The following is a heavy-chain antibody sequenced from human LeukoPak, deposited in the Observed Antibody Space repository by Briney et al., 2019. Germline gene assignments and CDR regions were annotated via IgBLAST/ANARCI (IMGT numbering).Heavy chain of an antibody. V-gene: IGHV3-7*01. J-gene: IGHJ4*02. Sequence: GGSLRLSCAASGFIFTDYWMTWVRQAPGKGLEWVANINQDGSKKFYVDSVEGRFTISRDNAKNALYLQMNSLRAEDTGVYFCARGQTLTFWGQGTLVTASS. CDR2: INQDGSKK. CDR1: GFIFTDYW. CDR3: ARGQTLTF.